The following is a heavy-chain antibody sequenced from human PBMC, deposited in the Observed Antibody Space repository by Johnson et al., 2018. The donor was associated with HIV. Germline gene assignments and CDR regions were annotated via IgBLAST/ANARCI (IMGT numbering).Heavy chain of an antibody. CDR2: ISYDGSNK. J-gene: IGHJ3*02. V-gene: IGHV3-30*04. CDR1: GFTFSSYA. D-gene: IGHD6-13*01. CDR3: ASAEIAAAATGHDAFDI. Sequence: QVKLVESGGGVVQPGRSLRLSCAASGFTFSSYAMHWVRQAPGKGLEWEAVISYDGSNKYYADSVKGRFTISRDNSKNTLYLQMNSLRAEDTAVYYCASAEIAAAATGHDAFDIWGQGTMITVSS.